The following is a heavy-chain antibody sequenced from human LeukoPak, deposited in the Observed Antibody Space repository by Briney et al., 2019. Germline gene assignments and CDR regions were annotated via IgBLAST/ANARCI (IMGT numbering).Heavy chain of an antibody. CDR2: ISGSGGST. J-gene: IGHJ4*02. D-gene: IGHD4-17*01. V-gene: IGHV3-23*01. CDR1: GFTFSTYA. CDR3: ARITLFGGDLDY. Sequence: GGSLRLSCAASGFTFSTYAMTWVRQAPGKGLEWVSTISGSGGSTYFAASVKGRFTISRDNPKNTFYLEMNSLRVEDTAIYYCARITLFGGDLDYWGQGTLVTVSS.